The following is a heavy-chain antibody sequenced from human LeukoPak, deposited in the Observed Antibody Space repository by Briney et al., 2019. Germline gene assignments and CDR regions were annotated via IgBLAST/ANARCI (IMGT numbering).Heavy chain of an antibody. Sequence: SETLSLTCTVSGGSISSYYWSWIRQPAGKGLEWIGRIYTSGSTNYNPSLKSRVTISVDTSKNQFSLKLSSVTAADTAVYYCARDHTSYDNQWFDPWGQGTLVTVSS. V-gene: IGHV4-4*07. CDR1: GGSISSYY. CDR2: IYTSGST. D-gene: IGHD3-22*01. CDR3: ARDHTSYDNQWFDP. J-gene: IGHJ5*02.